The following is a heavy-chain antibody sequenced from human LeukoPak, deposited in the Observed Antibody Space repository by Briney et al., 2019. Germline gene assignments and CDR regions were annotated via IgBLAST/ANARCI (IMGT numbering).Heavy chain of an antibody. J-gene: IGHJ2*01. D-gene: IGHD3-10*01. CDR1: GGTFSSYA. CDR2: IIPIFGTA. V-gene: IGHV1-69*05. Sequence: ASVKVSCKASGGTFSSYAISWVRQAPGQGLEWMGGIIPIFGTANYAQKFQGRVTITTDESTSTAYMELSSLRSEDTAVYYCARDRGYYYGSGSYYIFSYFDLWGRGTLVTVSS. CDR3: ARDRGYYYGSGSYYIFSYFDL.